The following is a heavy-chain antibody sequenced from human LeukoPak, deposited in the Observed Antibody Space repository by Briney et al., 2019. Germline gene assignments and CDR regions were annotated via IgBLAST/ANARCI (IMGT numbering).Heavy chain of an antibody. Sequence: GGSLRLSCAASGFTFSSYGMHWVRQAPGKGLEWVALISYDGSNKYYADSVKGRFTISRDNSKNTLYLQMNSLRAEDTAVYYCARYIRSMGWLDYWGQGTLVTVSS. J-gene: IGHJ4*02. CDR2: ISYDGSNK. CDR1: GFTFSSYG. CDR3: ARYIRSMGWLDY. D-gene: IGHD6-19*01. V-gene: IGHV3-30*03.